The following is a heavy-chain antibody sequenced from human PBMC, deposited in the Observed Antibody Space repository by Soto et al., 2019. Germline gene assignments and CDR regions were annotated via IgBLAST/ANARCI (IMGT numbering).Heavy chain of an antibody. D-gene: IGHD3-3*01. CDR2: IKQDESEK. J-gene: IGHJ4*02. V-gene: IGHV3-7*01. CDR3: ARGVRFQGRVYYLDY. CDR1: GFTFSSYW. Sequence: GGSLRLSCAASGFTFSSYWMSWVRQAPGKGLEWVANIKQDESEKDYVDSVKGRFTISRDNAKKSLYLEMDSLRAEDTAVYYCARGVRFQGRVYYLDYWGQGTLVTVSS.